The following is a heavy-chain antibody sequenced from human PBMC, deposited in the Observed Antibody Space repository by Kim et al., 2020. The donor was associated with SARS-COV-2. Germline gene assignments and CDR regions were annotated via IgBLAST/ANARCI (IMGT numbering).Heavy chain of an antibody. CDR2: INHSGST. V-gene: IGHV4-34*01. CDR1: GGSFSGYY. CDR3: ARARYYYGSGSYSWFDP. J-gene: IGHJ5*02. D-gene: IGHD3-10*01. Sequence: SETLSLTCAVYGGSFSGYYWSWIRQPPGKGLEWIGEINHSGSTNYNPSLKSRVTISVDTSKNQFSLKLSSVTAADTAVYYCARARYYYGSGSYSWFDPWGQGTLVTVSS.